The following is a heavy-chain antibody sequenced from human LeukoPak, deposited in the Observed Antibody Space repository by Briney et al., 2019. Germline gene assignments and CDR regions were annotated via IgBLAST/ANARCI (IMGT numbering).Heavy chain of an antibody. J-gene: IGHJ4*02. D-gene: IGHD5-18*01. Sequence: PGGSLRLSCAASGFTFSSYAMHWVRQAPGKGLEYVSAISSNGGSTYYANSVKGRFIISRDNSKNTLYLQMGSLRAEDMAVYYCARKVVAFSYGYLDYWGQGTLVTVSS. CDR2: ISSNGGST. CDR3: ARKVVAFSYGYLDY. CDR1: GFTFSSYA. V-gene: IGHV3-64*01.